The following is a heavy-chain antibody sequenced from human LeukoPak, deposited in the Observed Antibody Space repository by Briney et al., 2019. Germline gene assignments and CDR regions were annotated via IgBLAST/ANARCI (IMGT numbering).Heavy chain of an antibody. CDR2: IYPGDSDT. CDR1: GYSFTTYW. Sequence: KPGESLKISCKGSGYSFTTYWIGWVRQMPGKGLDWMGIIYPGDSDTRYTPSFQVQVTISVDKSISTAYLQWSSLKASDTAMYYCARGIQLWSFDYWGQGTLVTVSS. V-gene: IGHV5-51*03. D-gene: IGHD5-18*01. J-gene: IGHJ4*02. CDR3: ARGIQLWSFDY.